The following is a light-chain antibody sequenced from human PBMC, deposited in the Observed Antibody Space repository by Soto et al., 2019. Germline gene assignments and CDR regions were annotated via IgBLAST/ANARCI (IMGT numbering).Light chain of an antibody. J-gene: IGKJ2*01. V-gene: IGKV1-33*01. CDR2: DAS. CDR3: QQYDNLPYT. CDR1: QDISNY. Sequence: DIQMTQSPSSLSASVGARVTITCQASQDISNYLNCYQQKPGKAPKLLIYDASNLETGVPSRFSGRVCGTDFTFTISSLQPEDIATYYCQQYDNLPYTFGQGTKLEIK.